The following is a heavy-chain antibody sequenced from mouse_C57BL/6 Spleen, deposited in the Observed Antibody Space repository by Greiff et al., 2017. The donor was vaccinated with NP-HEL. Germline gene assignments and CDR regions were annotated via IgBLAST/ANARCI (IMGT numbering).Heavy chain of an antibody. CDR1: GYSITSGYY. CDR3: ARGGDWEGFDY. CDR2: ISYDGSN. V-gene: IGHV3-6*01. J-gene: IGHJ2*01. Sequence: EVKLQESGPGLVKPSQSLSLTCSVTGYSITSGYYWNWIRQFPGNKLEWMGYISYDGSNNYNPSLKNRISITRDTSKNQFFLKLNSVTTEDTATYYCARGGDWEGFDYWGQGTTLTVSS. D-gene: IGHD4-1*01.